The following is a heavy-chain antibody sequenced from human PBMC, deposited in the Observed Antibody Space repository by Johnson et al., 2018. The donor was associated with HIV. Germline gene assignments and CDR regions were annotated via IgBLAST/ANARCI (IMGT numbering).Heavy chain of an antibody. CDR3: AKDDRELDAFDI. CDR1: GFTFSSYG. Sequence: QMLLVESGGGVVQPGRSLRLSCAASGFTFSSYGMHWVRQAPGKVLEWVAVIWYDGSNKYYADSVKGRFTISRDNSKNTLYLQMNSLRAEDTAVYYCAKDDRELDAFDIWGQGTMVTVSS. J-gene: IGHJ3*02. V-gene: IGHV3-33*06. D-gene: IGHD1-26*01. CDR2: IWYDGSNK.